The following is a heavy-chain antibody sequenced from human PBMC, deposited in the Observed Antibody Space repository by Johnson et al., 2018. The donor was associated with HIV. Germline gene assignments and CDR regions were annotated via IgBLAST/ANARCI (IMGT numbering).Heavy chain of an antibody. Sequence: VQLVESGGGVVQPGRSLRLSCAASGFTFSSYAMHWVRQAPGKGLEWVAVISYDGSNKYYADSVKGRFTISRDNSKNTLYLQMNSLRAEDTAVYYCARVAPAHDAFDIWGPGTMVTVSS. V-gene: IGHV3-30*04. D-gene: IGHD2-2*01. J-gene: IGHJ3*02. CDR2: ISYDGSNK. CDR1: GFTFSSYA. CDR3: ARVAPAHDAFDI.